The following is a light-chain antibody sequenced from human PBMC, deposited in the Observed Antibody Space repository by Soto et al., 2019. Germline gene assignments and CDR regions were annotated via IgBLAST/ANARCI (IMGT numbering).Light chain of an antibody. Sequence: ELVLTQSPGTLSLSPGASSTLSCRASQSVSNNYVACYQQKPGQAPRLLIYGASNRAAGIPGRFSGSGSGTDFTLTISRLEPEDFAVYYCQQYGSSGTFGQGTKVDIK. CDR2: GAS. V-gene: IGKV3-20*01. CDR1: QSVSNNY. CDR3: QQYGSSGT. J-gene: IGKJ1*01.